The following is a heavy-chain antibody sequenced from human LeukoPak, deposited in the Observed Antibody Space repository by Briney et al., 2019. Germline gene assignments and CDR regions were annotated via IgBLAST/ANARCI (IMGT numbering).Heavy chain of an antibody. CDR3: ARDLPPVTTWAGAFDI. Sequence: PSETLSLTCTVSGGSISSSSYYWGWIRQPPGKGLEWIGSIYYSGSTYYNPSLKSRVTISVDTSKNQFSLKLSSVTAADTAVYYCARDLPPVTTWAGAFDIWGQGTMVTVSS. CDR2: IYYSGST. CDR1: GGSISSSSYY. J-gene: IGHJ3*02. V-gene: IGHV4-39*07. D-gene: IGHD4-17*01.